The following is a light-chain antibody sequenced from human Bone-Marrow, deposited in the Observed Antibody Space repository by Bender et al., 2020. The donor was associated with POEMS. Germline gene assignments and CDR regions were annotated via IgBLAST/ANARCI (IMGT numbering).Light chain of an antibody. J-gene: IGLJ3*02. CDR2: GYN. CDR1: SSNTGSGYD. Sequence: QSVLTQPPSVSGAPGQRVTIFCTGSSSNTGSGYDINWYQHLPGTAPKLLIYGYNNRPSGVPDRFSGSKSGTSASLAITGLQAEDEGDYYCQSYDNSLGGWVFGGGTKLTVL. V-gene: IGLV1-40*01. CDR3: QSYDNSLGGWV.